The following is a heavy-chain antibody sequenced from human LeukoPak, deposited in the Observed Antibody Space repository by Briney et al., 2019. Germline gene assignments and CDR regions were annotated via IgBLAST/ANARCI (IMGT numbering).Heavy chain of an antibody. D-gene: IGHD4-17*01. CDR3: ARDHYGDSGVGNFDY. CDR1: GYTFSSYF. CDR2: INPSDGST. J-gene: IGHJ4*02. Sequence: ASVKVSCKASGYTFSSYFMHWVRQAPGQGLEWMGIINPSDGSTSYARELQGRVTMTRDTSTGTVYMELSGLRSEDTAVYYCARDHYGDSGVGNFDYWGQGTLVTVSS. V-gene: IGHV1-46*01.